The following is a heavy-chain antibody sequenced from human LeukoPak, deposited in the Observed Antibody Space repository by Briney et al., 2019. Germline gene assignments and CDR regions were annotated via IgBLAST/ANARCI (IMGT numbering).Heavy chain of an antibody. CDR2: IWYDGSNK. Sequence: GGSLRLSCAASGFTFRSYGMHWVRQAPGKGLEWVAVIWYDGSNKYYADSVKGRFTISRDNSKNTLYLQMNSLRAEDTAVYYCAKESHCSGGSCSPHFDYWGQGTLVTVSS. J-gene: IGHJ4*02. CDR1: GFTFRSYG. D-gene: IGHD2-15*01. CDR3: AKESHCSGGSCSPHFDY. V-gene: IGHV3-33*06.